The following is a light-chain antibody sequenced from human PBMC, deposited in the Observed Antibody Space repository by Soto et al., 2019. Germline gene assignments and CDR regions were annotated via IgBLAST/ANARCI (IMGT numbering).Light chain of an antibody. J-gene: IGKJ3*01. CDR3: QQSFSIPFT. CDR1: QSISGGY. Sequence: DLQQSQYPSSLSASVGDRVTITCRASQSISGGYLNWYQQKPGTAPNLLIYAATSLESGVPSRFSGSGSETDFTLTISSLQPEDFATYYCQQSFSIPFTFGPGTRWIS. V-gene: IGKV1-39*01. CDR2: AAT.